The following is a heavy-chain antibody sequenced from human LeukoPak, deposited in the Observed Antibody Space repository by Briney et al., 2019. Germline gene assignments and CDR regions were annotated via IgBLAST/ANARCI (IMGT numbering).Heavy chain of an antibody. J-gene: IGHJ4*02. CDR1: GFTFSTYW. CDR2: INGDGSTA. CDR3: ARVANYYDSRGYYLYYFDY. V-gene: IGHV3-74*01. Sequence: PGGSLRLSCAASGFTFSTYWMHWVRQAPGKGLVWVSRINGDGSTASYADSVKGRFIISRDNAKNTLYLQMNSLRAEDTAVYYCARVANYYDSRGYYLYYFDYWGQGTLVTVSS. D-gene: IGHD3-22*01.